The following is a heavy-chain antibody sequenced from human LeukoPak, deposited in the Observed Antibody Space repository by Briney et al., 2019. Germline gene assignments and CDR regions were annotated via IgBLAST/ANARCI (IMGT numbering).Heavy chain of an antibody. CDR2: IYPGDSDT. J-gene: IGHJ4*02. Sequence: GESLKISCKGSGYSFTSYWIGWVRQMPGKGLEWMGIIYPGDSDTRYSPSFQGQVTISADKSISTAYPQWSSLKASDTAMYYCARRRSYDYVWGSYRYYFDYWGQGTLVTVSS. CDR1: GYSFTSYW. CDR3: ARRRSYDYVWGSYRYYFDY. D-gene: IGHD3-16*02. V-gene: IGHV5-51*01.